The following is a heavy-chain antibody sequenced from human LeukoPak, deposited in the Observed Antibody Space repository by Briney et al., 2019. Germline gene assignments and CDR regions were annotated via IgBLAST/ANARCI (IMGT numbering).Heavy chain of an antibody. Sequence: SETLSLTCTVSGGSVSSGSYYWSWIRQPPGKGLEWVGYIYCSGITNYNPSLKSRVTISVDTSKNQFSLKLNSVTAADTAVYYCARHCLYCSSTSCYAGWFDPWGQGTLVTVSS. CDR1: GGSVSSGSYY. D-gene: IGHD2-2*01. CDR2: IYCSGIT. V-gene: IGHV4-61*01. J-gene: IGHJ5*02. CDR3: ARHCLYCSSTSCYAGWFDP.